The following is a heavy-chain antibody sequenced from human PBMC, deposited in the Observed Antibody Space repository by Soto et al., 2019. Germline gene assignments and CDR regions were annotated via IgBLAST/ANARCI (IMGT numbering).Heavy chain of an antibody. V-gene: IGHV3-30-3*01. CDR3: ARDQSWHDLVWWFDP. CDR2: ISDDGSNK. Sequence: HPGGSLRLSCAASGFTFNSYAMHWVRQAPGKGLEWVAIISDDGSNKHYADSVKGRFTISRDNSKNTLYLQMNSLRAEDTAVYYCARDQSWHDLVWWFDPWGQGTLVTVSS. D-gene: IGHD1-1*01. CDR1: GFTFNSYA. J-gene: IGHJ5*02.